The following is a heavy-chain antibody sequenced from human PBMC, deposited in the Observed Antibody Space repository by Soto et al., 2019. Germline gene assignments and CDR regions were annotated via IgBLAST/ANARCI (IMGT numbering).Heavy chain of an antibody. Sequence: EVQLLESGGGLVQPGGSLRLSCAASGFTFSSYARSWVPQAPGKGLEWVSAISGSGGSTYNAASAKARFTISRDNSKNTLYLQMNSLRAEDTAVYYCAKESPTPYYYGSGEFDYWGQGTLVTVSS. V-gene: IGHV3-23*01. CDR1: GFTFSSYA. D-gene: IGHD3-10*01. CDR2: ISGSGGST. J-gene: IGHJ4*02. CDR3: AKESPTPYYYGSGEFDY.